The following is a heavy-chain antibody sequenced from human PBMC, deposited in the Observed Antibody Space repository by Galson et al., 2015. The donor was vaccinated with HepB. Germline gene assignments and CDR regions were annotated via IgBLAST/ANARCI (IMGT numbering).Heavy chain of an antibody. CDR2: ISYDGSNK. CDR3: ARRPWSGEYYFDY. Sequence: SLRLSCAASGFTFSSYAMHWVRQAPGKGLEWVAVISYDGSNKYYADSVKGRFTISRDNSKNTLYLQMNSLRAEDTAVYYCARRPWSGEYYFDYWGQGTLVTVSS. V-gene: IGHV3-30-3*01. J-gene: IGHJ4*02. CDR1: GFTFSSYA. D-gene: IGHD3-3*01.